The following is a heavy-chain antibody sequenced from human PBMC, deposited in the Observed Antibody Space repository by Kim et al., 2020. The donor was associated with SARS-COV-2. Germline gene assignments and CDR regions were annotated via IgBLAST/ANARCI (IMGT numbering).Heavy chain of an antibody. Sequence: SETLSLTCTVSGGSISSSSYYWGWIRQPPGKGLEWIGSIYYSGSTYYNPSLKSRVTISVDTSKNQFSLKLSSVTAADTAVYYCARRQIYGSGSQTHYYYYGMDVWGQGTTVTVSS. CDR3: ARRQIYGSGSQTHYYYYGMDV. V-gene: IGHV4-39*01. J-gene: IGHJ6*02. D-gene: IGHD3-10*01. CDR1: GGSISSSSYY. CDR2: IYYSGST.